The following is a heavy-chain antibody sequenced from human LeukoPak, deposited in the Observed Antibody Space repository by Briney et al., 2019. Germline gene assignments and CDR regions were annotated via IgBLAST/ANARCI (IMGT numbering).Heavy chain of an antibody. Sequence: PSETLSLTCTVSGGSISSSSYYWGWIRQPPGKGLEWIGSVYFSGYTYYTPSLKSRVTISADTSKNHFSLRLSSVTAADTAVYYCARWFLGEQLGGWESYYFDYWGQGTLVTVSS. CDR2: VYFSGYT. V-gene: IGHV4-39*01. J-gene: IGHJ4*02. CDR3: ARWFLGEQLGGWESYYFDY. D-gene: IGHD6-19*01. CDR1: GGSISSSSYY.